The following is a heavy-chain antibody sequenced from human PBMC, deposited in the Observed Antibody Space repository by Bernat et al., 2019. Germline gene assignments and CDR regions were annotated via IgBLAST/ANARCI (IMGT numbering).Heavy chain of an antibody. CDR3: ARDTCTTTSCYGD. CDR2: IYSDGST. D-gene: IGHD2-2*01. CDR1: GFTVLNNY. V-gene: IGHV3-66*01. Sequence: VESGGGLVQPGGSLRRSCAASGFTVLNNYMSWVRQAPGKGLEWVSIIYSDGSTYYADSVKGRFTISRDNSKNTLYLQMNGLGAEDTAVYYCARDTCTTTSCYGDWGQGTQVTVSS. J-gene: IGHJ4*02.